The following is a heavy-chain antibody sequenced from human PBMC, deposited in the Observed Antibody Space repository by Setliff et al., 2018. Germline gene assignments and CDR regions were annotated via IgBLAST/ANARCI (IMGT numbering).Heavy chain of an antibody. D-gene: IGHD3-22*01. J-gene: IGHJ6*03. V-gene: IGHV1-69*05. Sequence: SVKVSCKAFGGTFSSYGISWVRQAPGQGLEWMGGTIPMFGTTSYARQFQGRVTIITDESTSTAYMQLSSLGSEDTAVYYCVREGVDSRSSTDYRYYMDVWGKGTTVTV. CDR2: TIPMFGTT. CDR3: VREGVDSRSSTDYRYYMDV. CDR1: GGTFSSYG.